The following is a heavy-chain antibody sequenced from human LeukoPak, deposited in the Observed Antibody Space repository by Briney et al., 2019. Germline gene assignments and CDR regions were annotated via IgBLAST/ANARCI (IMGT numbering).Heavy chain of an antibody. D-gene: IGHD3-22*01. CDR2: INPYNGNR. Sequence: GASVKVSCKASGYTFTSYGISWVRQAPGQGLECMGWINPYNGNRNYAQKFQGRVTMTTDTSTSTVYMELSSLRSEDTAVYYCARGDDSSGYCFDYWGQGTLVTVSS. CDR3: ARGDDSSGYCFDY. J-gene: IGHJ4*02. CDR1: GYTFTSYG. V-gene: IGHV1-18*01.